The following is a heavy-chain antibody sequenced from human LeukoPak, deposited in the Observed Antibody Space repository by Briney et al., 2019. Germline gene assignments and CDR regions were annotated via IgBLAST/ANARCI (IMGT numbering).Heavy chain of an antibody. J-gene: IGHJ4*02. CDR3: ASSGTVAETFDY. CDR2: IIPIFGTA. Sequence: SVKVSCKASGGTLSSYAISWVRQAPGQGLEWMGGIIPIFGTANYAQKFQGRVTITADESTSTAYMELSSLRSEDTAVYYCASSGTVAETFDYWGQGTLVTVSS. CDR1: GGTLSSYA. V-gene: IGHV1-69*13. D-gene: IGHD4-23*01.